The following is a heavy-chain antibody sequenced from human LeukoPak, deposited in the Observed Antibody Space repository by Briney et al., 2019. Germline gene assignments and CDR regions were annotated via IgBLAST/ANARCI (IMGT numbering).Heavy chain of an antibody. CDR3: ARYVWGSYPTFEDY. D-gene: IGHD3-16*02. J-gene: IGHJ4*02. CDR2: IYTSGST. CDR1: GGSISSSSYY. V-gene: IGHV4-61*02. Sequence: SETLSLTCTVSGGSISSSSYYWSWIRQPARKGLEWIGRIYTSGSTNYNPSLKSRVTISVDTSKNQFSLKLSSVTAADTAVYYCARYVWGSYPTFEDYWGQGTLVTVSS.